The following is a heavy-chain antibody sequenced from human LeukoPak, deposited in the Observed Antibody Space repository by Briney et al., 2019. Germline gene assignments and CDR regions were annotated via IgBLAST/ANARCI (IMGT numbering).Heavy chain of an antibody. D-gene: IGHD3-3*01. CDR3: ARGIGSQLRSGWFDP. Sequence: GGSLRLSCAVSGLTFSSYNINWVRQAPGKGLEWVSHISSSSTTIYYADSVKGRFTISRDTAKNSVYLQMNSLRAEDTAVYYCARGIGSQLRSGWFDPWGQGTLVTVSS. J-gene: IGHJ5*02. CDR2: ISSSSTTI. V-gene: IGHV3-48*01. CDR1: GLTFSSYN.